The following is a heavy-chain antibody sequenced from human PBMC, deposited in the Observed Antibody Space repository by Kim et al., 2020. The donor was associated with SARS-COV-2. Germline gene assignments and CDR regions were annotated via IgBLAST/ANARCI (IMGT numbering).Heavy chain of an antibody. CDR3: ARDRGYDYGDYFDY. CDR1: GFTFSTYS. D-gene: IGHD4-17*01. V-gene: IGHV3-48*02. CDR2: ISSRGTTI. Sequence: GGSLRLSCAGSGFTFSTYSMNWVRQAPGKGLEWVSSISSRGTTIFYADSVKGRFTISRDNAKNSLYLQMNSLRDEDTAVYYCARDRGYDYGDYFDYWGQGTLVTDSS. J-gene: IGHJ4*02.